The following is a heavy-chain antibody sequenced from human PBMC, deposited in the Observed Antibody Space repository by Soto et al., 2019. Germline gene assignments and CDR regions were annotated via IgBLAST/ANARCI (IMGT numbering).Heavy chain of an antibody. CDR3: ARERPDASRLDP. CDR1: GGSISSGDYY. Sequence: PSETLSLTCTVSGGSISSGDYYWSWIRQPPGKGLEWIGYIYYSGSTYYNPSLKSRVTISVDTSKNQFSLKLSSVTAADTAVYYCARERPDASRLDPWGQGTLVTVS. V-gene: IGHV4-30-4*01. J-gene: IGHJ5*02. D-gene: IGHD6-13*01. CDR2: IYYSGST.